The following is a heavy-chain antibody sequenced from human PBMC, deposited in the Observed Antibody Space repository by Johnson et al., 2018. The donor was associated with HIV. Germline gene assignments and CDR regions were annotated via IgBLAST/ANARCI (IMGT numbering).Heavy chain of an antibody. J-gene: IGHJ3*02. CDR1: GFTFSSYW. CDR3: ARAVDILAGPDALDI. CDR2: IKQDGSEK. V-gene: IGHV3-7*04. D-gene: IGHD3-9*01. Sequence: GQLVESGGGLVQPGGSLRLSCAASGFTFSSYWMSWVRQAPGKGLEWVANIKQDGSEKYNVDSVKGRFIISRDNAKNSLYLQMNSLRAEDTAVYYCARAVDILAGPDALDIWGQGTLVTVSS.